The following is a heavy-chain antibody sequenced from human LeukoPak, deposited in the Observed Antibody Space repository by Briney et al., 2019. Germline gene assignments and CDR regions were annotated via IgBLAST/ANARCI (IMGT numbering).Heavy chain of an antibody. Sequence: PSETLSLTCTVSGGSISSSSYYWGWIRQPPGKGLEWIGSIYYSGSTYYNPSLKSRVTISVDTSKNQFSLKLSSVTAADMAVYYCARDFLWMVRGVIIPHFDYWGQGTLVTVSS. J-gene: IGHJ4*02. CDR2: IYYSGST. CDR1: GGSISSSSYY. D-gene: IGHD3-10*01. V-gene: IGHV4-39*07. CDR3: ARDFLWMVRGVIIPHFDY.